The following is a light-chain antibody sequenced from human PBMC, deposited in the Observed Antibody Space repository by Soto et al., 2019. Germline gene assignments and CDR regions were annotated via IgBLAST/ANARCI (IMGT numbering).Light chain of an antibody. CDR2: GAS. J-gene: IGKJ1*01. CDR3: HLYGTSPER. CDR1: QSVGSGS. Sequence: PGERATLSCRASQSVGSGSLAWYQHKPGQAPRLLIYGASNRATGSPDRFSGSGSGTDFTLTISRLEPEDFAVYYFHLYGTSPERFAQGPKVDIK. V-gene: IGKV3-20*01.